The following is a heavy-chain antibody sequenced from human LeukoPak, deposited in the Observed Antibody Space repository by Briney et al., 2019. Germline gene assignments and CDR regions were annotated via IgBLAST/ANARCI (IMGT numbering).Heavy chain of an antibody. CDR1: GGSSSSYY. Sequence: SETLSLTCTVSGGSSSSYYWSWIRQPPGKGLAWIGYIYYSGSTNYNPSLKSRVTISVDTSKNQFSLKLSSVTAADTAVYYCARGKSDFWSGYYTGDYFDYWGQGTLVTVSS. J-gene: IGHJ4*02. CDR2: IYYSGST. V-gene: IGHV4-59*01. CDR3: ARGKSDFWSGYYTGDYFDY. D-gene: IGHD3-3*01.